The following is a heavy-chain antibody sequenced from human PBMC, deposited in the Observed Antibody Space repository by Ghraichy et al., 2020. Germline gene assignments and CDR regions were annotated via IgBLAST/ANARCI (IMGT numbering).Heavy chain of an antibody. CDR3: VRSCGGDCYSAGDAFDI. J-gene: IGHJ3*02. CDR2: INSDGSST. Sequence: GVLNISCADSGFTFSSYWMHWVRQTPGKGLVWVSRINSDGSSTSYADSVKGGFTISRDNAKNTLYLQMNSLRAEDTAVYYCVRSCGGDCYSAGDAFDIWGQGTMVTVSS. D-gene: IGHD2-21*02. V-gene: IGHV3-74*01. CDR1: GFTFSSYW.